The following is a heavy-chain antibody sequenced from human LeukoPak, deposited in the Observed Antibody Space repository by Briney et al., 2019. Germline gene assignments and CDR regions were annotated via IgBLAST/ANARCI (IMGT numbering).Heavy chain of an antibody. Sequence: GGSLTLSCAASGFTFSSYAMNWVRKAPGPGLERDSNISSSGSTIYYADPVKGRFTISRDNAKNSLYLQMNSLRAEDTAAYYCARDKGVLDFDYWGQGTLVTVSS. CDR3: ARDKGVLDFDY. J-gene: IGHJ4*02. CDR1: GFTFSSYA. CDR2: ISSSGSTI. V-gene: IGHV3-48*03. D-gene: IGHD2-8*01.